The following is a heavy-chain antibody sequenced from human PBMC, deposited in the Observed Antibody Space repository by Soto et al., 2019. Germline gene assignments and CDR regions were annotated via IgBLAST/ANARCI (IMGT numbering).Heavy chain of an antibody. D-gene: IGHD3-16*01. CDR2: IIPIFGAT. CDR1: GGTFSSYA. Sequence: QVQLVQSGAEVKKPGSSVKVSCKASGGTFSSYAITWVRQAPGQGLDWMGEIIPIFGATNFAQKFQGRFTITADKSTTTAYMGLSSLTSEDTAVYYCARMGGSFLDSWGQGTLVTVSS. J-gene: IGHJ5*01. V-gene: IGHV1-69*06. CDR3: ARMGGSFLDS.